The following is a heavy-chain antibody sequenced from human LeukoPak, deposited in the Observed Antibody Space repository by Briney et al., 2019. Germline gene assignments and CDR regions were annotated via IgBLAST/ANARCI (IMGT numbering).Heavy chain of an antibody. J-gene: IGHJ4*02. CDR1: GYHFVNYA. Sequence: ASVKVSCKASGYHFVNYAITWMRQAPGQGLEWMGWISPFNGQTNYAQNVQGRVTMTIDTSTSTAYMELRSLRSDDTAVYYCARTWDYNPRGRFDDWGQGTRVTVSS. D-gene: IGHD4/OR15-4a*01. CDR2: ISPFNGQT. CDR3: ARTWDYNPRGRFDD. V-gene: IGHV1-18*01.